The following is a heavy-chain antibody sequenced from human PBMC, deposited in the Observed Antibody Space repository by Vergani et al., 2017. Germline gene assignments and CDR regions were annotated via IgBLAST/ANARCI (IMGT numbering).Heavy chain of an antibody. CDR3: ARDQTYYDILTGYLPQPYFDY. D-gene: IGHD3-9*01. J-gene: IGHJ4*02. Sequence: QVQLVESGGGVVQPGRSLRLSCAASGFPFSSYGMHWVRQAPGKGLEWVAVISYAGSNKYYADSVKGRFTISRDNSKTTLYLQMNSLRAEDTAVYYCARDQTYYDILTGYLPQPYFDYWGQGTLVTVSS. CDR2: ISYAGSNK. V-gene: IGHV3-30*03. CDR1: GFPFSSYG.